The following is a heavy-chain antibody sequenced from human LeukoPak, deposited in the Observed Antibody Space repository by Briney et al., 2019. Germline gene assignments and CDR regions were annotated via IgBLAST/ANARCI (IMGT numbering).Heavy chain of an antibody. D-gene: IGHD1-14*01. CDR1: GFTFSNYW. CDR2: IKKDGSEK. CDR3: TSSRTRTDF. Sequence: PGGSLRLSCAASGFTFSNYWMNWVRQAPGKGLEWVSNIKKDGSEKYYVDSVKGRFTISRDNAKNSLYLQMTSLRAEDTAVYYCTSSRTRTDFWGQGTQVTVSS. J-gene: IGHJ4*02. V-gene: IGHV3-7*01.